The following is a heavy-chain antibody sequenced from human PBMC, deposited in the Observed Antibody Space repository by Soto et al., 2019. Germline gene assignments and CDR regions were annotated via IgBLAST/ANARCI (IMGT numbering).Heavy chain of an antibody. Sequence: QVQLQQWGAGLLKPSETLSLTCAVYGGSFSGYYWSWIRQPPGKGLEWIGEINHSGSTNYNPSLKSRVTISVDTSKNQFSLKLSSVTAADTAVYYCARRTSLDYWGQGTLVTVSS. CDR2: INHSGST. D-gene: IGHD2-2*01. V-gene: IGHV4-34*01. CDR3: ARRTSLDY. CDR1: GGSFSGYY. J-gene: IGHJ4*02.